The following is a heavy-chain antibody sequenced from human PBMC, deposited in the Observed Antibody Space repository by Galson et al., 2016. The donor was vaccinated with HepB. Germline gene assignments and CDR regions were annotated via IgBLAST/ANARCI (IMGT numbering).Heavy chain of an antibody. Sequence: SLRLSCAASGFTFSSYAMTWVRQAPGKGLQWVSAISATGGTTYYGESVKGRFTISRDNSKNTLYLQMNSLRAEDTAVYYCAKDAPSGRVVTGTWDSWGQGTLVTVSS. J-gene: IGHJ4*02. D-gene: IGHD2-21*02. CDR3: AKDAPSGRVVTGTWDS. V-gene: IGHV3-23*01. CDR2: ISATGGTT. CDR1: GFTFSSYA.